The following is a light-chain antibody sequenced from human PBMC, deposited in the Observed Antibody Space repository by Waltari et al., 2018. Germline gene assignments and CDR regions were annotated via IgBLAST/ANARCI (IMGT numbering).Light chain of an antibody. V-gene: IGKV1-39*01. CDR1: QSINSY. CDR2: AAS. CDR3: QQRYSTLT. J-gene: IGKJ4*01. Sequence: DIQMTQSTSSLSASVGDRVTITCRASQSINSYLNWYQQKPGKAPKLLIYAASSLQSGVTSSFSGRRSGTDFPLTLSSLQPDYFATSYCQQRYSTLTFGGGPKVEIK.